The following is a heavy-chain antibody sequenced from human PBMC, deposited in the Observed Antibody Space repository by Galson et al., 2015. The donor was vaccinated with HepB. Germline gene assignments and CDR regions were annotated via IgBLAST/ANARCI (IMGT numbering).Heavy chain of an antibody. CDR3: AKDIWWGPHMERAFDI. V-gene: IGHV3-30*18. Sequence: SLRLSCAASGFTFSSYGIYWVRQAPGKGLEWVAVISYEGSEKSCADSVKGRFTISRDNSKNTLFLQMNSLRAEDTAVYYCAKDIWWGPHMERAFDIWGQGTMVTVSS. D-gene: IGHD2-21*02. J-gene: IGHJ3*02. CDR1: GFTFSSYG. CDR2: ISYEGSEK.